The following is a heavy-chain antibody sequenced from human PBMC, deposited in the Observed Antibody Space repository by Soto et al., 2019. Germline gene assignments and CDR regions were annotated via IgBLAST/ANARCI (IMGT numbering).Heavy chain of an antibody. CDR3: ARESRSAAGTVEY. CDR1: GASISNYY. Sequence: SETLSLTCTVSGASISNYYWSWIRQPAGKGLEWIGRIYASGNTNYNPSLKSRVTMSVDTSKNQFSVNLNSVTAADTAVYYCARESRSAAGTVEYWGQGTLVTVSS. V-gene: IGHV4-4*07. D-gene: IGHD6-13*01. CDR2: IYASGNT. J-gene: IGHJ4*02.